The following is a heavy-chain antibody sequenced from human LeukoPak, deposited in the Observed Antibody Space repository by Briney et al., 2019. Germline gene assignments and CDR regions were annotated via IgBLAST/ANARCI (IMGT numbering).Heavy chain of an antibody. J-gene: IGHJ4*02. CDR2: IYYSGST. V-gene: IGHV4-31*11. Sequence: SETLSLTCAVSGGSISSSNWWSWVRQHPGKGLEWIGYIYYSGSTYYNPSLKSPVTISVDTSKNQFSLKLSSVTAADTAVYYCASSGYSYGLNSYYFDYWGQGTLVTVSS. D-gene: IGHD5-18*01. CDR1: GGSISSSNW. CDR3: ASSGYSYGLNSYYFDY.